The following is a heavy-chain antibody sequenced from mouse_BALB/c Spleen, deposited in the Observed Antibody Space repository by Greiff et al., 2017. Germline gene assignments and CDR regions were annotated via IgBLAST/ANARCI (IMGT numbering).Heavy chain of an antibody. V-gene: IGHV6-6*01. CDR3: TRLITTWGYFGY. D-gene: IGHD2-4*01. CDR2: IRSKANNHAT. Sequence: EVQGVESGGGLVQPGGSMKLPCAASGFTFSDAWMDWVRQSPEKGLEWVAEIRSKANNHATYYAESVKGRCTISRDDYKSSVYLQMNSLRAEDTGIDYCTRLITTWGYFGYWGQGTTLTVAS. J-gene: IGHJ2*01. CDR1: GFTFSDAW.